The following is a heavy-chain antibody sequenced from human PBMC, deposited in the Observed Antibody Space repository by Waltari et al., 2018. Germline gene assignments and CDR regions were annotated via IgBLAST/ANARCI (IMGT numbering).Heavy chain of an antibody. J-gene: IGHJ4*02. D-gene: IGHD6-13*01. V-gene: IGHV4-59*01. CDR1: GGSISSYY. CDR2: IYYSGST. Sequence: QVQLQESGPGLVKPSETLSLTCTVSGGSISSYYWSWIRQPPGKGLEWIGYIYYSGSTNDNPSLKSRVTISVDTSKNQFSLKLSSVTAADTAVYYCARGEGSSSWYDYWGQGTLVTVSS. CDR3: ARGEGSSSWYDY.